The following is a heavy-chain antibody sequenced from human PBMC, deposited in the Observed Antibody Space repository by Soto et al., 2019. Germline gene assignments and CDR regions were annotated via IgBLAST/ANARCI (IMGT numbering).Heavy chain of an antibody. CDR2: IYYRGST. CDR3: ARHPSPYSSSLNWFDP. Sequence: SETLSLTCTVSGGSISSSSYYWGWIRQPPGKGLEWIGSIYYRGSTYYNPSLKSRVTISVDTSKNQFSLKLSSVTAADTAVYYCARHPSPYSSSLNWFDPWGQGTLVTVSS. V-gene: IGHV4-39*01. D-gene: IGHD6-13*01. J-gene: IGHJ5*02. CDR1: GGSISSSSYY.